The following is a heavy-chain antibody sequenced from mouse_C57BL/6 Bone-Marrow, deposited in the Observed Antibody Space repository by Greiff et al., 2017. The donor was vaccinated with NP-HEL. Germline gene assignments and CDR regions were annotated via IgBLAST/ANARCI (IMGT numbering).Heavy chain of an antibody. CDR2: IYPGDGDT. J-gene: IGHJ2*01. V-gene: IGHV1-82*01. D-gene: IGHD6-5*01. CDR1: GYAFSSSW. Sequence: QVQLQQSGPELVKPGASVKISCKASGYAFSSSWMNWVKQRPGKGLEWIGRIYPGDGDTNYNGKFKGKATLTADKSSSTAYMQLSSLTSEDSAVYFCARGVLCYFDYWGQGTTLTVSS. CDR3: ARGVLCYFDY.